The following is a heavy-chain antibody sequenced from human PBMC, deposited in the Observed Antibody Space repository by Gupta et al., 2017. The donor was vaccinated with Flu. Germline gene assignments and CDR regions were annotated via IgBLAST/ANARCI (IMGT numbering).Heavy chain of an antibody. V-gene: IGHV3-23*01. D-gene: IGHD1-1*01. CDR2: FSGSGGST. CDR3: AKRQGNWNYFDY. CDR1: GFTFSSSA. J-gene: IGHJ4*02. Sequence: EVQLLESGGGLVQPGGSLRLSCAASGFTFSSSAMSWVRQATGKGLEWVSAFSGSGGSTYYADSVKGRFTISRDNSKNTLYLQMNSLRAEDTAVYYCAKRQGNWNYFDYWGQGTLVTVSS.